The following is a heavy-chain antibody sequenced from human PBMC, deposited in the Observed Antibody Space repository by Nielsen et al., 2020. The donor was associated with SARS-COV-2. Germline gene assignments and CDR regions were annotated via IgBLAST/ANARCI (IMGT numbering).Heavy chain of an antibody. D-gene: IGHD2-2*01. CDR3: ASPPAINYGMDV. J-gene: IGHJ6*02. CDR2: ISSSSSYI. V-gene: IGHV3-21*01. Sequence: WIRQPPGKGLEWVSSISSSSSYIYYADSVKGRFTTSRDNAKNSLYLQMNSLRAEDTAVYYCASPPAINYGMDVWGQGTTVTVSS.